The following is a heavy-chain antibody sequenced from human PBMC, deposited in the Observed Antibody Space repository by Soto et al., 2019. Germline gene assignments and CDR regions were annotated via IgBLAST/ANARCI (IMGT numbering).Heavy chain of an antibody. CDR3: TKSRRGILIVNGFGGMHV. Sequence: GGSLRLPCAISGFSVSSHAMSWVRQAPGKGLEWVSSISGSGDGTYYGDSVKGRFTISRDSSSRTLYLQMNNLRGEDTAVYFCTKSRRGILIVNGFGGMHVSGQTTTLTVSS. D-gene: IGHD3-22*01. V-gene: IGHV3-23*01. CDR1: GFSVSSHA. J-gene: IGHJ6*02. CDR2: ISGSGDGT.